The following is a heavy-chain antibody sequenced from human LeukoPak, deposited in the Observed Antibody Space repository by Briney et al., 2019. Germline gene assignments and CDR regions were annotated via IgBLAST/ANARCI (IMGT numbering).Heavy chain of an antibody. CDR3: ARSEDITLDY. Sequence: GGSLRLSCTASGFTFSDYAMRWVRQAPGKGLEWVAVISYDGSNKYYADPVKGRFTSSRDNSKNTLYLQMNSLRAEDTVVYCCARSEDITLDYWGQGTLVTVSS. J-gene: IGHJ4*02. V-gene: IGHV3-30-3*01. CDR1: GFTFSDYA. D-gene: IGHD2-15*01. CDR2: ISYDGSNK.